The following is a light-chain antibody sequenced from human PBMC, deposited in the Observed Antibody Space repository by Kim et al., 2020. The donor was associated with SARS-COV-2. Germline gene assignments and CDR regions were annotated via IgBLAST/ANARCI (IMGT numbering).Light chain of an antibody. Sequence: SPGERPTRPGRAGQSIGTNLAWSHQKPGQAPRLLIYGASTGATGVPARISGSASGSDFTLTISTLQSGDFGIYYCQQYNNWFPYTFGQGTKLEI. CDR2: GAS. V-gene: IGKV3-15*01. CDR3: QQYNNWFPYT. J-gene: IGKJ2*01. CDR1: QSIGTN.